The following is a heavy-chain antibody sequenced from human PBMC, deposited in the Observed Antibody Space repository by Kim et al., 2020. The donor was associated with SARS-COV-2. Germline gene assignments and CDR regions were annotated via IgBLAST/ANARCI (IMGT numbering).Heavy chain of an antibody. V-gene: IGHV3-74*01. D-gene: IGHD6-13*01. J-gene: IGHJ6*02. CDR3: AREYSRSGPTLGGRDV. CDR1: GFTFSSYW. CDR2: INSDGSST. Sequence: GGSLRLSCAASGFTFSSYWMHWVRQAPGKGLVWVSHINSDGSSTNYADSVKGRFTISRDNAKNTLYLQMNSLRAEDTAVYYCAREYSRSGPTLGGRDVWGQGTTVTVSS.